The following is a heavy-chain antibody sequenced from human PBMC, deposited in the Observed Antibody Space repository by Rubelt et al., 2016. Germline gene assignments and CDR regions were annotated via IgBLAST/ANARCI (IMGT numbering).Heavy chain of an antibody. CDR2: ISAYNGNT. J-gene: IGHJ4*02. V-gene: IGHV1-18*01. D-gene: IGHD3-16*01. CDR3: ASGVDY. Sequence: WMGWISAYNGNTNYAQKLQGRVTMTTDTSTSTAYMELRSLRPDDTAVYYCASGVDYWGQGTLVTVSS.